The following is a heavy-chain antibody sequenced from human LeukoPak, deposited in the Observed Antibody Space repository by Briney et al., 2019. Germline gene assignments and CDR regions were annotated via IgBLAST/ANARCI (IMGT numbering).Heavy chain of an antibody. J-gene: IGHJ4*02. Sequence: GMSLRLSCAASGFTFSTSWMTWVRQTPGKGLEWVANIKEDGTEKNYVDSVKGRFTISRNNTNNSLYLQMNGPRAEDTALYYCVRTYGSGSSYRHFDSWGQGTLVTVSS. CDR2: IKEDGTEK. V-gene: IGHV3-7*01. CDR3: VRTYGSGSSYRHFDS. CDR1: GFTFSTSW. D-gene: IGHD3-10*01.